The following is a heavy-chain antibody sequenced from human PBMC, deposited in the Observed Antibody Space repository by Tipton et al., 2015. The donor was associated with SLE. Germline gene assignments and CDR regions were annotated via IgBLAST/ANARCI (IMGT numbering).Heavy chain of an antibody. V-gene: IGHV4-59*01. Sequence: TLSLTCTVSGGSISSYYWSWIRQPPGKGLEWIGYIYYSGSTNYNPSLESRVTISVDTSKNQFSLKLSSVTAADTAVYYCARGYSSSWYAFDIWGQGTMVTVSS. CDR2: IYYSGST. CDR1: GGSISSYY. D-gene: IGHD6-13*01. CDR3: ARGYSSSWYAFDI. J-gene: IGHJ3*02.